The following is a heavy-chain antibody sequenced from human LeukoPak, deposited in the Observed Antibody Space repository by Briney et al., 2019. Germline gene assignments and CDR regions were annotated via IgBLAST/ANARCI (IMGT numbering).Heavy chain of an antibody. CDR2: IYPGDSDT. D-gene: IGHD4-17*01. J-gene: IGHJ4*02. CDR3: ARQIGGATVTPFDY. V-gene: IGHV5-51*01. CDR1: GSRFTSYW. Sequence: GESLKISCKDSGSRFTSYWIGWVRPMPGKGLEWMGIIYPGDSDTRYSPSFQGQVTISADKSISTAYLQWSSLKASDTAMYYCARQIGGATVTPFDYWGQGTLVTVSS.